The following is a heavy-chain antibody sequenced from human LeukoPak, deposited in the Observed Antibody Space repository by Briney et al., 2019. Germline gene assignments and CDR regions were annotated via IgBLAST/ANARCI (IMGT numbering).Heavy chain of an antibody. D-gene: IGHD6-13*01. J-gene: IGHJ4*02. CDR3: ARSGPWGSSWYATPGGEKKYYFDY. CDR2: INHSGST. Sequence: PETLSLTCAVYGGSFSGYYWSWIRQPPGKGLEWTGEINHSGSTNYNPSLKSRVTISVDTSKNQFSLKLSSVTAADTAVYYCARSGPWGSSWYATPGGEKKYYFDYWGQGTLVTVSS. CDR1: GGSFSGYY. V-gene: IGHV4-34*01.